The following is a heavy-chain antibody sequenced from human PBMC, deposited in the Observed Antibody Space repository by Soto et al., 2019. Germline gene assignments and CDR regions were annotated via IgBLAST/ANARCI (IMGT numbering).Heavy chain of an antibody. CDR2: LGVSGTTT. J-gene: IGHJ4*02. CDR3: VKDFSTSSGSFYHFDY. D-gene: IGHD1-26*01. V-gene: IGHV3-23*01. CDR1: GFTLSSYA. Sequence: GGSLRLSCAASGFTLSSYAMSWVRQAPGKGLQWVSALGVSGTTTYYADSVKGRFTISRDNSKNTLYLQMNSLRAEDTAVYYCVKDFSTSSGSFYHFDYWGQGTLVTVSS.